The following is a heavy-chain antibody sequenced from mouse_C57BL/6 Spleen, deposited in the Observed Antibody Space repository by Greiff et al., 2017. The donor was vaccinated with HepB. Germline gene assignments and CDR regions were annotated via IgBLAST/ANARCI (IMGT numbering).Heavy chain of an antibody. CDR3: ARRGGYYAMDY. J-gene: IGHJ4*01. CDR2: ISNGGGST. CDR1: GFTFSDYY. D-gene: IGHD1-1*02. Sequence: EVKLVESGGGLVQPGGSLKLSCAASGFTFSDYYMYWVRQTPEKRLEWVAYISNGGGSTYYPDTVKGRFTISRDNAKNTLYLQMSRLKSEDTAMYYCARRGGYYAMDYWGQGTSVTVSS. V-gene: IGHV5-12*01.